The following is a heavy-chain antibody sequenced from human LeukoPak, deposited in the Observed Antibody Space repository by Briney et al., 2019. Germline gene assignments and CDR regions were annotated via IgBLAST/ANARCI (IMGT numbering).Heavy chain of an antibody. V-gene: IGHV4-59*01. J-gene: IGHJ3*02. CDR1: GGSITHYY. CDR3: ARGAGI. CDR2: IYFSGST. Sequence: PSETLSLTCAVSGGSITHYYWSWIRQPPGKGLEWIGYIYFSGSTDYNPSLKSRVTISLDTSNNHFSLKLTSVTAADTAVYYCARGAGIWGQGTMVTVSS.